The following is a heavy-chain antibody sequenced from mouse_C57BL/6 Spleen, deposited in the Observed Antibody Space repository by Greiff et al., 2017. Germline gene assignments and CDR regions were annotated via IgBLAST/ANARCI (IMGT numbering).Heavy chain of an antibody. CDR1: GYTFTSYW. Sequence: QVQLQQPGAELVMPGASVKLSCKASGYTFTSYWMHWVKQRPGKGLEWIGRIYPGDGATNYNGKFKGKATLTADKSSSTAYMQLSSLTSEDSAVYFCAREPCWGQGTTLTVSS. V-gene: IGHV1-82*01. CDR2: IYPGDGAT. J-gene: IGHJ2*01. CDR3: AREPC.